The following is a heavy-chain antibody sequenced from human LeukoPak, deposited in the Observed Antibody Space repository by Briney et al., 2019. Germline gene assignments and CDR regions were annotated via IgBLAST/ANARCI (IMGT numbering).Heavy chain of an antibody. J-gene: IGHJ5*02. CDR2: ISAYNGNT. CDR3: ARCKLLWFGELLSKGWFDP. D-gene: IGHD3-10*01. Sequence: ASVKVSCKASGYTFTGYYMHWVRQAPGQGLEWMGWISAYNGNTNYAQKLQGRVTMTTDTSTSTAYMELRSLRSDDTAVYYCARCKLLWFGELLSKGWFDPWGQGTLVTVSS. V-gene: IGHV1-18*04. CDR1: GYTFTGYY.